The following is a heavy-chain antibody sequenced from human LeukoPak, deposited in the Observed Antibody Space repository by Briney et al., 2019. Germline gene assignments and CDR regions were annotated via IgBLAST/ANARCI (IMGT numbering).Heavy chain of an antibody. CDR3: ASADGYDSSGYYTGHDAFDI. D-gene: IGHD3-22*01. V-gene: IGHV4-59*08. Sequence: SQTLSLTCTVSGGSISSHYWSWIRQPPGKGLEWIGYIYYSGSTNYNPSLKSRVTISVDTSKNQFSLKLSSVTAADTAVYYCASADGYDSSGYYTGHDAFDIWGQGTMVTVSS. CDR1: GGSISSHY. J-gene: IGHJ3*02. CDR2: IYYSGST.